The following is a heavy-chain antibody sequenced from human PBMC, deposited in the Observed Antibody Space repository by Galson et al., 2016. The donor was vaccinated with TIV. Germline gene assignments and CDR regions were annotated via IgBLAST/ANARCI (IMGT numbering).Heavy chain of an antibody. Sequence: SLRLSCAASGFTFDDYAMHWVRQVPGKGLEWVSGISWNSAYIAYADSVKGRFTISRDSAKNSLYLQMNSLRAEETALYYCAKDLNRGCSSSNCYSYDYYYYGLDVWGQGTTVTVSS. CDR2: ISWNSAYI. J-gene: IGHJ6*02. CDR3: AKDLNRGCSSSNCYSYDYYYYGLDV. V-gene: IGHV3-9*01. D-gene: IGHD2-2*02. CDR1: GFTFDDYA.